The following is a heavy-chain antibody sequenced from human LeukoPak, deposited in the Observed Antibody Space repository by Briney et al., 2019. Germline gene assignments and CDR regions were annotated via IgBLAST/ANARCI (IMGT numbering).Heavy chain of an antibody. J-gene: IGHJ3*02. CDR1: GFTFNNYW. D-gene: IGHD3-16*01. V-gene: IGHV3-7*02. Sequence: PGGSLRLSCVASGFTFNNYWMNWVRQAPGKGLEWVAKINQNGSEKFYVDSVKGRFTISRDNAKNSLYLQMNSLRAEDTAVYYCARVRRVGGPYDAFDIWGQGTMVTVSS. CDR2: INQNGSEK. CDR3: ARVRRVGGPYDAFDI.